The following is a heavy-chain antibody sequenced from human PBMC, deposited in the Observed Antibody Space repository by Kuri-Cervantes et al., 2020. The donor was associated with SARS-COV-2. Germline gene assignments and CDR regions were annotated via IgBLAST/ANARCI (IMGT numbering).Heavy chain of an antibody. V-gene: IGHV4-4*07. J-gene: IGHJ5*02. CDR1: GGSISSYY. Sequence: SETLSLTCTVSGGSISSYYWSWIRQPAGKGLEWIGRIYTSGSTNYNPSLKSRVTMSVDTSKNQFSLKLSSVTAADTAVYYCARHGRGSSSWYSSWFDPWGQGTLVTVSS. CDR2: IYTSGST. D-gene: IGHD6-13*01. CDR3: ARHGRGSSSWYSSWFDP.